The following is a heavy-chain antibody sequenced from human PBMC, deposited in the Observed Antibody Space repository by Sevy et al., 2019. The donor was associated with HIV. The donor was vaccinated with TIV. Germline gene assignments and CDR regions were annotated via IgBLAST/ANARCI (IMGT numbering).Heavy chain of an antibody. V-gene: IGHV3-7*04. CDR3: ARGNSGSFDY. J-gene: IGHJ4*02. CDR2: IKQDESAK. D-gene: IGHD3-22*01. CDR1: GFTFSTYW. Sequence: GGSLRLSCAASGFTFSTYWMHWVRQAPGKGLEWVANIKQDESAKYYVASVKGRFTISRDNAKNSLYLQMNSLRPGDTAVYYCARGNSGSFDYWGQGTLVTVSS.